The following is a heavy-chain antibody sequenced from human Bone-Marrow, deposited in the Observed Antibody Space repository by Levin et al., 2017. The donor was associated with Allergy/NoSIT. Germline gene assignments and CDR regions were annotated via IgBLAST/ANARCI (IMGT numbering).Heavy chain of an antibody. CDR3: ARAGGVMVRGVSYYYYMDV. J-gene: IGHJ6*03. V-gene: IGHV4-31*03. Sequence: SETLSLTCTVSGGSISSGGYYWSWIRQHPGKGLEWIGYIYYSGSTYYNPSLKSRVTISVDTSKNQFSLKLSSVTAADTAVYYCARAGGVMVRGVSYYYYMDVWGKGTTVTVSS. CDR1: GGSISSGGYY. D-gene: IGHD3-10*01. CDR2: IYYSGST.